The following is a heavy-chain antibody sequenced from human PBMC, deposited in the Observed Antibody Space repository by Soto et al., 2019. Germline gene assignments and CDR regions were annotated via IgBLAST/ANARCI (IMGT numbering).Heavy chain of an antibody. J-gene: IGHJ5*02. CDR1: GYTFTSYD. CDR2: MNPNSGNT. D-gene: IGHD3-16*02. V-gene: IGHV1-8*01. Sequence: QVQLVQSGAEVKKPGASVKVSCKASGYTFTSYDINWVRQATGQGLEWMGWMNPNSGNTGYAQKFQGRGTMTRNTSISTAYMELSSLRSEDTAVYYCARSPFMITFGGVIVRGENWFDPWGQGTLVTVSS. CDR3: ARSPFMITFGGVIVRGENWFDP.